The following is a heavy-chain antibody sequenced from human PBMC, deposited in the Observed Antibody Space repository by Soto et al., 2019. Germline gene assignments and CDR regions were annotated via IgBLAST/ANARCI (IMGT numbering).Heavy chain of an antibody. CDR3: PLHVDTAMVGAFDI. Sequence: GGSLRLSCAASVFTFSSYAMSWVRQAPGKGLEWVSAISGSGGSTYYADSVKGRFTISRDNSKNTLYLQMNSLRAEDTAVYYCPLHVDTAMVGAFDIWGQGKMVTVSS. V-gene: IGHV3-23*01. CDR2: ISGSGGST. CDR1: VFTFSSYA. J-gene: IGHJ3*02. D-gene: IGHD5-18*01.